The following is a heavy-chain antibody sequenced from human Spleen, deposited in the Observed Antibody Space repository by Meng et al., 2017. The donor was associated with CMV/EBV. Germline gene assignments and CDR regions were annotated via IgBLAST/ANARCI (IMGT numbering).Heavy chain of an antibody. CDR2: ISGYNGNI. V-gene: IGHV1-18*04. CDR1: GYTFTSYY. J-gene: IGHJ4*02. D-gene: IGHD3-3*01. CDR3: ARDLRFLEWLSQGLSLDY. Sequence: ASVKVSCKASGYTFTSYYMHWVRQAPGQGLEWMGWISGYNGNIKYAQKFQGRVTMTTDTSTNTAYMELRSLRSDDTAVYYCARDLRFLEWLSQGLSLDYWGQGTMVTVSS.